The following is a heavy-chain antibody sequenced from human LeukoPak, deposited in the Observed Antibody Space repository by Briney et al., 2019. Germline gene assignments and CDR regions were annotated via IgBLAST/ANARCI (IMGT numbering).Heavy chain of an antibody. CDR3: ARGGFRSFDY. Sequence: SETLSLTCTVSGGSISSGDYYWSWIRQPPGKGLEWIGYIYYSGSTNYNPSLKSRVTISVDTSKNQFSLKLSSVTAADTAVYYCARGGFRSFDYWGQGTLVTVSS. V-gene: IGHV4-61*08. CDR1: GGSISSGDYY. CDR2: IYYSGST. D-gene: IGHD3-10*01. J-gene: IGHJ4*02.